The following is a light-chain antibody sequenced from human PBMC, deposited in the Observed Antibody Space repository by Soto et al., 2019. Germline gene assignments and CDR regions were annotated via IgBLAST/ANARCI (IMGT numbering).Light chain of an antibody. V-gene: IGKV3-11*01. CDR2: DAS. CDR1: QSVSSY. Sequence: IVLTQSPATLSLSPGERATLSCRASQSVSSYLAWYQQKPGQAPRLLIYDASNRATGIPARFSGSGSGTDFTLTISSLEPEDFADYYCQHRYNRPITFGQGKRLEI. CDR3: QHRYNRPIT. J-gene: IGKJ5*01.